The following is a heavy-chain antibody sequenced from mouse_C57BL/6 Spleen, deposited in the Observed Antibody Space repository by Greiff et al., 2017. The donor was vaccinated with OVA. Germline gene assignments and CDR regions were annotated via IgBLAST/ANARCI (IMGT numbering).Heavy chain of an antibody. Sequence: EVQVVESGGGLVKPGGSLKLSCAASGFTFSSYAMSWVRQTPEKRLEWVATISDGGSYTYYPDNVKGRFTIYRDNAKNNLYLQMSHLKSEDTAMDYCARDPQILDYWGQGTTLTVSS. CDR2: ISDGGSYT. CDR3: ARDPQILDY. CDR1: GFTFSSYA. J-gene: IGHJ2*01. V-gene: IGHV5-4*01.